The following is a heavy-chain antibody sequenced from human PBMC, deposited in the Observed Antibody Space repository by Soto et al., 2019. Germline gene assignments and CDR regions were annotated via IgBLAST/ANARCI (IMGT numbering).Heavy chain of an antibody. V-gene: IGHV1-18*01. CDR2: ISAYNGNT. CDR1: GYTFTSYG. CDR3: AREGSSSWYIHYYGMDV. J-gene: IGHJ6*02. D-gene: IGHD6-13*01. Sequence: ASVKVSCKASGYTFTSYGISWVRQAPGQGLEWMGWISAYNGNTNYAQKLQGRATMTTDTSTSTAYMELRSLRSDDTAVYYCAREGSSSWYIHYYGMDVWGQRTTVTVSS.